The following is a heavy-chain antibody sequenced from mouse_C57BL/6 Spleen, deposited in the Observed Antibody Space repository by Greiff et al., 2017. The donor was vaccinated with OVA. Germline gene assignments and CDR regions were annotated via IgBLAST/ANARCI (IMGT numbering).Heavy chain of an antibody. CDR1: GFSLSTSGMG. V-gene: IGHV8-12*01. Sequence: QVTLKVCGPGILQSSQTLSLTCSFSGFSLSTSGMGVSWIRQPSGKGLEWLAHIYWDDDKRYNPSLKSRLTISKDNSRNQVFIEITSVDTADTATYYCARSGDDGYYPGFAYWGQGTLVTVSA. D-gene: IGHD2-3*01. J-gene: IGHJ3*01. CDR3: ARSGDDGYYPGFAY. CDR2: IYWDDDK.